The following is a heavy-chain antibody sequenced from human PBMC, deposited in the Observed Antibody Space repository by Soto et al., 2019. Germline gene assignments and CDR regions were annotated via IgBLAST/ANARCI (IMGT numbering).Heavy chain of an antibody. CDR2: ISGSGGST. D-gene: IGHD5-12*01. CDR3: AKGYSGYDSLDY. Sequence: GGSLRLSCAASGFTFSSYAMSWVRQAPGKGLEWVSTISGSGGSTYYADSVKGRFTISRDNSKNTLYLQMNSLRAEDTAVYYCAKGYSGYDSLDYWGQGTLVTVSS. V-gene: IGHV3-23*01. J-gene: IGHJ4*02. CDR1: GFTFSSYA.